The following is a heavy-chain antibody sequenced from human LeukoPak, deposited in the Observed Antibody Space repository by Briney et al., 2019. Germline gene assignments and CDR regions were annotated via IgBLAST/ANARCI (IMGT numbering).Heavy chain of an antibody. D-gene: IGHD3-3*01. CDR3: AREIRGYYAAY. V-gene: IGHV3-30*04. Sequence: GGSLRLSCAASGFNFVNYAMHWVRQAPGKGLDWVALISYDGSFQSYADSVKSRFTISRDSSTNTVSLQMNSLRDEDTAMYYCAREIRGYYAAYWGQGILVTVSS. CDR2: ISYDGSFQ. J-gene: IGHJ4*02. CDR1: GFNFVNYA.